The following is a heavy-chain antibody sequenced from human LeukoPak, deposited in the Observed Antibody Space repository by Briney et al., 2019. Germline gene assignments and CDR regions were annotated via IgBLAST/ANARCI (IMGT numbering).Heavy chain of an antibody. CDR3: ARDTSSAYYFDY. V-gene: IGHV1-46*01. CDR2: INPSGGST. J-gene: IGHJ4*02. CDR1: GYTFTSYY. D-gene: IGHD6-13*01. Sequence: GVSVKVSCKASGYTFTSYYMHWVRQAPGQGLEWMGLINPSGGSTVYAQKFQGTVTMTRHTSTSTVYLELSSLRSEDTAVYYCARDTSSAYYFDYWGQGTLVTVSS.